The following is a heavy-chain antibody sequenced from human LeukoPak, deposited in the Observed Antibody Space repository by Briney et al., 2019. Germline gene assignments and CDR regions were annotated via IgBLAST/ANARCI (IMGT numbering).Heavy chain of an antibody. CDR2: ISAYNGNT. CDR1: GYTFTSYG. CDR3: ARERIDYSNYFYYYYYYGMDV. D-gene: IGHD4-11*01. Sequence: GASVKVSCKASGYTFTSYGISWVRHAPGQGLEWMGWISAYNGNTNYAQKLQGRVTITTDTSTSTAYMELRSLRSDDTAVYYCARERIDYSNYFYYYYYYGMDVWGQGTTVTVSS. V-gene: IGHV1-18*01. J-gene: IGHJ6*02.